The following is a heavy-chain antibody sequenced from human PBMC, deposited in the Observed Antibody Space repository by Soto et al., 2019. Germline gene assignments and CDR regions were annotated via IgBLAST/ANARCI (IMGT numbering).Heavy chain of an antibody. J-gene: IGHJ6*02. CDR3: ARARXMVRGVTSPNYYYGMDV. CDR2: INPSGGST. D-gene: IGHD3-10*01. CDR1: GYTFTSYY. V-gene: IGHV1-46*01. Sequence: ASVKVSCKGSGYTFTSYYMHWVRQAPGQGLEWMGIINPSGGSTSYAQKFQGRVTMTRDTSTSTVYMELSSLRSEDTAVYYCARARXMVRGVTSPNYYYGMDVWGQGTTVTVSS.